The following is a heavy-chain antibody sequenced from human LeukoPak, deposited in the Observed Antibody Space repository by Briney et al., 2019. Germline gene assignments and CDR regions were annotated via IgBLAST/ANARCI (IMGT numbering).Heavy chain of an antibody. V-gene: IGHV4-34*01. Sequence: PSETLSLTCAVYGGSFSGYYWSWIRQPPGKGLEWIGEINHSGSTNYNPSLKSRVTISVDTSKNQFSLKLSSVTAADTAVYYCAREYLPFYDFWSGYRKASNWFDPWGQGTLVTVSS. CDR2: INHSGST. CDR3: AREYLPFYDFWSGYRKASNWFDP. D-gene: IGHD3-3*01. CDR1: GGSFSGYY. J-gene: IGHJ5*02.